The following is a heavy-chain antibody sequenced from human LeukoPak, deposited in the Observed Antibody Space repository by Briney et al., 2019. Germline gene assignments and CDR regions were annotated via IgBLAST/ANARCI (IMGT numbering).Heavy chain of an antibody. D-gene: IGHD3-10*01. J-gene: IGHJ3*02. CDR1: GYSFSSYW. CDR3: ARRKYYYGSGSYPTRFDI. CDR2: IDPSESYI. Sequence: GELLKISCKGSGYSFSSYWISWVRQMPGKGLEWMGRIDPSESYINYSPSLRGHVTISPDKSISTAYLQWSSLKASDTAMYYCARRKYYYGSGSYPTRFDIWGQGTMVSVSS. V-gene: IGHV5-10-1*01.